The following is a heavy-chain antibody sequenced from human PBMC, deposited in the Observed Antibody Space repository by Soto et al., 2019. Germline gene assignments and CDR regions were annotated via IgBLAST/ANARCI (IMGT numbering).Heavy chain of an antibody. J-gene: IGHJ4*02. Sequence: GGSLRLSCAASGFTFSTHAMHWVRQAPGKGLECVAIVSLDGSNKYYADSVKGRFTISRDNSKNTLYLQMSGLTPEDTAFYYCARDQTGITTAGGGRIDHWGQGTLVTVS. CDR2: VSLDGSNK. CDR3: ARDQTGITTAGGGRIDH. V-gene: IGHV3-30-3*01. CDR1: GFTFSTHA. D-gene: IGHD6-13*01.